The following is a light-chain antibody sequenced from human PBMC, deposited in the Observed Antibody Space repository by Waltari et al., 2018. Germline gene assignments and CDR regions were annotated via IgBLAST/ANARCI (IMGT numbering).Light chain of an antibody. V-gene: IGLV2-14*01. CDR2: EVN. CDR1: SSDLGGYNF. Sequence: QSALTQPASVSGSPGQSITISCTGTSSDLGGYNFVSGYQQHPGKVPKLIIYEVNNRPSGVSNRFSGSKSGNTASLTISGLQAEDEADYYCSSYTRHETGIFGGGTKLTVL. J-gene: IGLJ2*01. CDR3: SSYTRHETGI.